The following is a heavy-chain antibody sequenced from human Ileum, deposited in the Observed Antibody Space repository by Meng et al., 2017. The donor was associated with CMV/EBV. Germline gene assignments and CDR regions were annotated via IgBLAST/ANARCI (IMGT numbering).Heavy chain of an antibody. V-gene: IGHV3-74*03. J-gene: IGHJ4*02. CDR1: GFTCSSYW. D-gene: IGHD6-13*01. CDR2: IDDDGSFT. CDR3: ARLAGTRTAFDY. Sequence: CAAYGFTCSSYWMHWVRQAPGKGLEWVARIDDDGSFTTYADSVKGRFTISRDNAKNTLFLQMNSVTDEDTAVYYCARLAGTRTAFDYWGQGSLVTVSS.